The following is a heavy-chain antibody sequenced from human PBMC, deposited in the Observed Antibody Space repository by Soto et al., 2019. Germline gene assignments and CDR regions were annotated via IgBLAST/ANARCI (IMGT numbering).Heavy chain of an antibody. V-gene: IGHV3-64*01. J-gene: IGHJ4*02. CDR3: ARDRGSSGWYLDY. Sequence: ASVKVSCKASGFTFSSYAMHWVRQAPGKGLEYVSAISSNGGSTYHANSVKGRFTISRDNSKNTLYLQMGSLRAEDMAVYYCARDRGSSGWYLDYWGQGTLVTVSS. D-gene: IGHD6-19*01. CDR2: ISSNGGST. CDR1: GFTFSSYA.